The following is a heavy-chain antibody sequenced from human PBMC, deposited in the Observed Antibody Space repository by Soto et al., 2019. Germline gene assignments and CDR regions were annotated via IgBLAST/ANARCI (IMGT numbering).Heavy chain of an antibody. CDR3: AGGGSIVVAPRRLMDL. CDR1: GGSIRSYC. CDR2: ICNSGTT. Sequence: QVQLQESGPTLVKPSETLSLTCTVSGGSIRSYCWTWIRQPPGEGLEWIGCICNSGTTNYNPSLKSLVAISIDTHKNQFYLQLSSVTVADTAFSYCAGGGSIVVAPRRLMDLWAKGTTVTVFS. J-gene: IGHJ6*03. D-gene: IGHD2-2*01. V-gene: IGHV4-59*03.